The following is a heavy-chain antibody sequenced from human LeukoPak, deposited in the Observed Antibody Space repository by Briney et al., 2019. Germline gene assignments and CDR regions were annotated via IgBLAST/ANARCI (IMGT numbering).Heavy chain of an antibody. D-gene: IGHD3-10*01. CDR3: ARGGYYGWGNDFRFDP. V-gene: IGHV4-39*07. CDR2: ISNSGST. Sequence: SSETLSLTCTVSGGSISSSSHYWGWIRQPPGKGLEWIGSISNSGSTYYNPSLKSRVTISVDTSKNQFSLKLKSVTAADTAVYYCARGGYYGWGNDFRFDPWGQGTLVTVSS. CDR1: GGSISSSSHY. J-gene: IGHJ5*02.